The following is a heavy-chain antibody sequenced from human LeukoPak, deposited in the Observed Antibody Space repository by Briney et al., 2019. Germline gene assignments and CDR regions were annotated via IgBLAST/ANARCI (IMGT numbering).Heavy chain of an antibody. CDR3: ARRGGSGRSFDY. CDR1: GGSVSSGTYY. CDR2: IYYTGST. D-gene: IGHD3-10*01. J-gene: IGHJ4*02. V-gene: IGHV4-61*01. Sequence: SETLSLTCTVSGGSVSSGTYYWSWIRQPPGKGLEWIGYIYYTGSTDYNPSLKSRLTISVDTSKNQFSLKLSSVTAADTAVYYCARRGGSGRSFDYWGQGTLVTVSS.